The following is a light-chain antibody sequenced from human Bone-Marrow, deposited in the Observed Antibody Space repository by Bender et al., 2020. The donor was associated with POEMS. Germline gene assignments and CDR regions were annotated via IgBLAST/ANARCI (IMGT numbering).Light chain of an antibody. CDR3: CSYSGPSGLF. CDR2: DVN. J-gene: IGLJ2*01. V-gene: IGLV2-11*01. Sequence: QSALTQPRSVSGSPGQSVTISCTGTSDIGRYTYVSWYQQFPAKTPKLIIYDVNKRPSGVPDRFSGSKSANTASLTISGLQDEDEADYYCCSYSGPSGLFFGGGTTLTVL. CDR1: SDIGRYTY.